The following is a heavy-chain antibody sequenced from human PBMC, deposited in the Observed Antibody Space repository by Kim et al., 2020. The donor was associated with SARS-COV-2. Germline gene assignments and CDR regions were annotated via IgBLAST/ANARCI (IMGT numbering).Heavy chain of an antibody. CDR1: GFTFSSYG. D-gene: IGHD2-8*02. V-gene: IGHV3-30*18. CDR3: AKDFDVLVVYAIVAFDI. J-gene: IGHJ3*02. Sequence: GGSLRLSCAASGFTFSSYGMHWVRQAPGKGLEWVAVISYDGSNKYYVDSVKGRFTISRDNSKNTLYLQMNSLRAEDTAVYYCAKDFDVLVVYAIVAFDIWGQGTMVTVSS. CDR2: ISYDGSNK.